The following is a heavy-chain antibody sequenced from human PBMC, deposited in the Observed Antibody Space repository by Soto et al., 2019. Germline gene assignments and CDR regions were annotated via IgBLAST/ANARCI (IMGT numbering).Heavy chain of an antibody. V-gene: IGHV3-23*01. D-gene: IGHD3-10*01. J-gene: IGHJ4*02. Sequence: EVQLLESGGGLVQPGGSLRLSCAASGFTFSNSAMSWVRQAPGKGLEWVSVISGSGGSTYYADSVKGRVTISRDNSKNTLYLHMNSLRAEDAAVYYCAKDRGEYTSSPCDSWGQGTLVTVSS. CDR2: ISGSGGST. CDR1: GFTFSNSA. CDR3: AKDRGEYTSSPCDS.